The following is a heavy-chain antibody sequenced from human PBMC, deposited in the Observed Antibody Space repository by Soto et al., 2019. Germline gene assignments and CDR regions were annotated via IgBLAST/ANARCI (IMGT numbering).Heavy chain of an antibody. CDR2: IFYSGTT. CDR1: GDSISSSSYY. CDR3: AKTGPYDILTYWYFDL. D-gene: IGHD3-9*01. Sequence: QLQLQESGPGLVKPSETLSLTCTVSGDSISSSSYYWVWIRQPPGRGLEWIGGIFYSGTTYYNPSLKSRVTISIDTSKNQFSLQLTSVTAADTAVYYCAKTGPYDILTYWYFDLWGRGTLVTVSS. V-gene: IGHV4-39*01. J-gene: IGHJ2*01.